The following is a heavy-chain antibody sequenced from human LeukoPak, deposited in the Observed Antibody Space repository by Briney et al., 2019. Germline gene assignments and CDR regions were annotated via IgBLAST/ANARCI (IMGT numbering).Heavy chain of an antibody. Sequence: PGGSLRLCCAASGFTFSSYWMSWVRQAAGKGLEWVANIKQDGSEKYYVDSVKGRFTISRDNAKNSLYLQMNSLRAEDTAVYYCAREEVLWFGELFYDYWGQGTLVTVSS. CDR3: AREEVLWFGELFYDY. CDR2: IKQDGSEK. V-gene: IGHV3-7*03. J-gene: IGHJ4*02. CDR1: GFTFSSYW. D-gene: IGHD3-10*01.